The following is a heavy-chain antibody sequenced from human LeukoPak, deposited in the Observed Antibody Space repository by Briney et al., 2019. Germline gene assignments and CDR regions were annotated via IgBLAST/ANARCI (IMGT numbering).Heavy chain of an antibody. CDR3: ARRSGVLDSRDSRYYFDH. V-gene: IGHV4-59*11. CDR2: IYYSGST. J-gene: IGHJ4*02. Sequence: PSETLSLTCIVSGGSISSHYWSWIRQTPGKGLEYTGYIYYSGSTDYNPSLKSRVTISLDTSKNQFSLHLSSVTAADTAVYYCARRSGVLDSRDSRYYFDHWGQGTLVTVSS. D-gene: IGHD3-22*01. CDR1: GGSISSHY.